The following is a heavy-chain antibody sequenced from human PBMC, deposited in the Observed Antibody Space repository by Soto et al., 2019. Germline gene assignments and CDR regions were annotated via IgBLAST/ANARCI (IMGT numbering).Heavy chain of an antibody. D-gene: IGHD3-10*01. J-gene: IGHJ6*03. V-gene: IGHV4-34*01. CDR2: INHSGST. Sequence: PSETLSLTCAVYGGSFSGYYCIWIRLPPGKGRERIGKINHSGSTNYNPSLKSRITISVDTSKNQFSLKLSSVTAADTVTYCCARPYYYGSGSYYGPLNYYYMDDWGKGTTITVSS. CDR3: ARPYYYGSGSYYGPLNYYYMDD. CDR1: GGSFSGYY.